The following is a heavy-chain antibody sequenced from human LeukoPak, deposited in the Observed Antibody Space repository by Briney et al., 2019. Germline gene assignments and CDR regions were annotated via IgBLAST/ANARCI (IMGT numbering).Heavy chain of an antibody. CDR3: ARDPDFLYYDSSLFGY. CDR1: GYTFTSYG. V-gene: IGHV1-18*01. D-gene: IGHD3-22*01. CDR2: ISAYNGNT. J-gene: IGHJ4*02. Sequence: ASVKVSRKASGYTFTSYGISWVRQAPGQGLEWMGRISAYNGNTNYAQKLQGRVTMTTDTSTSTAYMELRSLRSDDTAVYYCARDPDFLYYDSSLFGYWGQGTLVTVSS.